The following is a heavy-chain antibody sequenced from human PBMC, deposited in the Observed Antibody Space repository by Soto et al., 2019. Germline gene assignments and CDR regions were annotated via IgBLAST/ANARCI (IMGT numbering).Heavy chain of an antibody. CDR2: ISFDGSSQ. D-gene: IGHD1-1*01. Sequence: GGSLRLSCAASGFMFPAYGMHWVRQAPGNGLEWVAVISFDGSSQYYEEGVKGRFTISRDNSKNTLYLQMDSLRAEDTAVYFCVKAGTMAGTGTTPRSFDIWGRGTMVTVSS. CDR1: GFMFPAYG. J-gene: IGHJ3*02. V-gene: IGHV3-30*18. CDR3: VKAGTMAGTGTTPRSFDI.